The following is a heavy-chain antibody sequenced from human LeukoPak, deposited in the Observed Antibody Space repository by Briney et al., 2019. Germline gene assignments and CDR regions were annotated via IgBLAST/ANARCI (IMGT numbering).Heavy chain of an antibody. J-gene: IGHJ5*02. V-gene: IGHV3-30-3*01. D-gene: IGHD5-12*01. CDR3: ARDASPSTYDSLERDWFDP. CDR1: GFTFSSYA. Sequence: GGSLRLSCAASGFTFSSYAMHWVRQAPGKGLEWVAVISYDGSNKYYADSVKGRFTISRDNSKNTLYLQMNSMRAEDTAVYYCARDASPSTYDSLERDWFDPWGKGTLVTVSS. CDR2: ISYDGSNK.